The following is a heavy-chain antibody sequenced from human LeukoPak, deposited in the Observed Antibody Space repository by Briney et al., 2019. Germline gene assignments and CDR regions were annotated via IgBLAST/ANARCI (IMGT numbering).Heavy chain of an antibody. V-gene: IGHV1-69*04. CDR3: ASQEATVTFDP. CDR1: GSTFSRYA. CDR2: IIPILGIA. D-gene: IGHD4-17*01. Sequence: SVKVSCEASGSTFSRYAISWVRQAPGQGLEWMGRIIPILGIANYAQKFQGRVTITADKSTSTAYMELSSLRSEDTAVYYCASQEATVTFDPWGQGTLVTVSS. J-gene: IGHJ5*02.